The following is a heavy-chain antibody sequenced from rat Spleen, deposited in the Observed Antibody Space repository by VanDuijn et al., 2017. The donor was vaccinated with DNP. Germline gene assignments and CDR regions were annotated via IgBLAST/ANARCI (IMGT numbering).Heavy chain of an antibody. Sequence: EVRLVESDGGLVQPGRSLKLSCAASGFTFSDYNMAWVRQTPTKGLEWVATISFDDGISYYRDSVKGRFTISRDNAKSTLYLQMDSLRSEDTATYYCARSWGDDGYPPFAYWGQGTLVTVSS. CDR3: ARSWGDDGYPPFAY. CDR1: GFTFSDYN. D-gene: IGHD1-12*03. CDR2: ISFDDGIS. V-gene: IGHV5-29*01. J-gene: IGHJ3*01.